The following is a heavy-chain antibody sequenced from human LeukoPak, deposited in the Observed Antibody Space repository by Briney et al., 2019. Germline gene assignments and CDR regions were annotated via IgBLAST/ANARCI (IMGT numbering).Heavy chain of an antibody. CDR2: ISAYNGNT. CDR3: ARENICLDY. J-gene: IGHJ4*02. Sequence: EASVTVSCKASGYTFTSYGISLLRQAPAQGIEWIGWISAYNGNTNYAQKLHGRVTMTTHTSMSTAYMELRSLRSDDTAVYYCARENICLDYWGQGTLVTVSS. V-gene: IGHV1-18*04. CDR1: GYTFTSYG. D-gene: IGHD2/OR15-2a*01.